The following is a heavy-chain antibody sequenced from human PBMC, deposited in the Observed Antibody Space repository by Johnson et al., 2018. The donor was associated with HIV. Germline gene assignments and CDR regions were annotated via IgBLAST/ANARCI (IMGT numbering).Heavy chain of an antibody. CDR2: IYSGGST. V-gene: IGHV3-66*01. Sequence: MQLVESGGGVVQPGRSLRLSCAASGFTFSSNYMSWVRQAPWKGLEWVSVIYSGGSTYYADSVKGRFTISRDNSKNTLYLQMNSLRAEDTAVYYCASLSSSLFGAFDIWGQGTMVTVSS. J-gene: IGHJ3*02. CDR1: GFTFSSNY. CDR3: ASLSSSLFGAFDI. D-gene: IGHD6-13*01.